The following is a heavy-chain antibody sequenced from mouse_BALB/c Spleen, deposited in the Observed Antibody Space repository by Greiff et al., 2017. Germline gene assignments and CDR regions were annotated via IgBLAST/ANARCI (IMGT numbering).Heavy chain of an antibody. Sequence: EVHLVEYGAELVKPGASVKLSCTASGFNIKDTYMHWVKQRPEQGLEWIGRIDPANGNTKYDPKFQGKATITADTSSNTAYLQLSSLTSEDTAVYYCARITTATKVFAYWGQGTLVTVSA. V-gene: IGHV14-3*02. D-gene: IGHD1-2*01. J-gene: IGHJ3*01. CDR1: GFNIKDTY. CDR3: ARITTATKVFAY. CDR2: IDPANGNT.